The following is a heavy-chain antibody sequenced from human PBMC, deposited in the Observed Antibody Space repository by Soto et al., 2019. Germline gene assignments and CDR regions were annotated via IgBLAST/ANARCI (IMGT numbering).Heavy chain of an antibody. D-gene: IGHD1-26*01. V-gene: IGHV1-2*02. CDR3: ARPNSSGSYVYTDC. Sequence: ASVKVSCKTSGYTFTGYYIHWVRQAPGQGLEWMGWINPNTGGTKYAQKLQGRVTVTRDTSINTAYMELIGLRSDDTAVYYCARPNSSGSYVYTDCWGQGTLVTVSS. J-gene: IGHJ4*02. CDR2: INPNTGGT. CDR1: GYTFTGYY.